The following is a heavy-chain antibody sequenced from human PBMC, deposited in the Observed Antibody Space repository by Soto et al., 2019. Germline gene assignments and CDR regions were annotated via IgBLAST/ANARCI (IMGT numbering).Heavy chain of an antibody. V-gene: IGHV3-11*04. CDR1: GLTFSGYY. J-gene: IGHJ4*02. D-gene: IGHD2-21*01. Sequence: GGSLRLSCAASGLTFSGYYMAWIRQEPGKGLEWVSYISSSGSTIYYADSVKGRFTISRDNAKNSLYLQMNSLRDDDTAVYYCARGRGYCGGTNCYLDYWGQGALVTVSS. CDR3: ARGRGYCGGTNCYLDY. CDR2: ISSSGSTI.